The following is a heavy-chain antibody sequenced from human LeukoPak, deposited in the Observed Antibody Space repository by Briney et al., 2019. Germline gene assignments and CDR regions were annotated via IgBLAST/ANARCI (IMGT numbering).Heavy chain of an antibody. CDR2: ISSSSTI. CDR3: ARDRGGSYSATDF. V-gene: IGHV3-48*04. J-gene: IGHJ4*02. Sequence: GGPLRLSCAASGFTFSSYSMNWVRQAPGKGLEWVSFISSSSTIYYADSVKGRFTISRDNAKNSLYLQMNSLRAEDTAVYYCARDRGGSYSATDFWGQGTLVTVSS. D-gene: IGHD1-26*01. CDR1: GFTFSSYS.